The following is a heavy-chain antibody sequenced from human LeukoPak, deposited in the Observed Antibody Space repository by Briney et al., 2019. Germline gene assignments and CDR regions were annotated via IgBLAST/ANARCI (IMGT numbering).Heavy chain of an antibody. CDR3: ASAYTYYYGSGSYH. J-gene: IGHJ4*02. Sequence: GRSLRLSCAASGITFNSYDRHWVRQAPGKGLEWVAVISHDGSNRYYGDSVKGRFTISRDNSKNTLFLQMDSLRAEDTAVYYCASAYTYYYGSGSYHWGQGTLVTVSS. CDR2: ISHDGSNR. CDR1: GITFNSYD. V-gene: IGHV3-30*04. D-gene: IGHD3-10*01.